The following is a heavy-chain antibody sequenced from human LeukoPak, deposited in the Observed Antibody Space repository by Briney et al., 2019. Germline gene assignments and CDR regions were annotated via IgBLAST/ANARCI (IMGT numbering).Heavy chain of an antibody. Sequence: PGGSLRLSCAASGFTFSSYNMNWVRQAPGKGLEWVSSITSSSSYIYYADSVKGRFTISRDNAKNSLYLQMNSLRAEDTAVYYCARGRIDAFDIWGQGTMVTVSS. J-gene: IGHJ3*02. CDR3: ARGRIDAFDI. V-gene: IGHV3-21*01. CDR2: ITSSSSYI. CDR1: GFTFSSYN.